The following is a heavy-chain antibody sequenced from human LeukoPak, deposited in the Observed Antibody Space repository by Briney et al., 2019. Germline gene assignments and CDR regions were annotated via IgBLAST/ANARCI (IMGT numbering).Heavy chain of an antibody. J-gene: IGHJ5*02. V-gene: IGHV1-8*01. Sequence: ASVKVSCKASGYTFTSYDINWVRQATGQGLEWLGWMNPNSGNTGYAQKFQGRVTMTRNTSISTAYMELSSLRSEDTAVYYCARDPLKTYYDFWSGYYITNWFDPWGQGTLVTVSS. CDR3: ARDPLKTYYDFWSGYYITNWFDP. CDR1: GYTFTSYD. D-gene: IGHD3-3*01. CDR2: MNPNSGNT.